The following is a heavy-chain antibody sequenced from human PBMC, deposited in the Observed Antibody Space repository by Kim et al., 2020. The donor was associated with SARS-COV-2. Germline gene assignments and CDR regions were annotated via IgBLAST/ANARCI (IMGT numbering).Heavy chain of an antibody. CDR2: IYYSGST. V-gene: IGHV4-31*03. CDR3: ASPVAVAGTWDAFDI. CDR1: GGSISSGGYY. D-gene: IGHD6-19*01. Sequence: SETLSLTCTVSGGSISSGGYYWSWIRQHPGKGLEWIGYIYYSGSTYYNPSLKSRVTISVDTSKNQFSLKLSSVTAADTAVYYCASPVAVAGTWDAFDIWGQGTMVTVSS. J-gene: IGHJ3*02.